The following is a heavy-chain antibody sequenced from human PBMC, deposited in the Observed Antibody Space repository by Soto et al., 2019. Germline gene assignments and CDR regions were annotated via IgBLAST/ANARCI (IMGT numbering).Heavy chain of an antibody. D-gene: IGHD3-22*01. CDR2: IIPIFGTA. J-gene: IGHJ6*02. CDR1: GGTFSSYA. V-gene: IGHV1-69*13. CDR3: ARAIMYYYDSSGSVVSYYGMDV. Sequence: SVKVSCKASGGTFSSYAISWVRQAPGQGLEWMGGIIPIFGTANYAQKFQGRVTITADESTSTAYMELSSLRSEDTAVYYCARAIMYYYDSSGSVVSYYGMDVWGQGTTVTVSS.